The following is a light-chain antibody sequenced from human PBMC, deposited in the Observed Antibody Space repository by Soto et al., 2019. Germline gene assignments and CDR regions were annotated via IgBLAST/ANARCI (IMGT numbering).Light chain of an antibody. J-gene: IGKJ5*01. CDR2: GAS. CDR3: QQYNNWPPIT. CDR1: QSVSSN. V-gene: IGKV3-15*01. Sequence: EIVMTQSPATLSVSPGERATLSCRASQSVSSNLAWYQPKPGQAPRLLIYGASTRATGIPARFSGSGSGTEFSLTISSLQSEDFAVYYWQQYNNWPPITFGQGTRLEIK.